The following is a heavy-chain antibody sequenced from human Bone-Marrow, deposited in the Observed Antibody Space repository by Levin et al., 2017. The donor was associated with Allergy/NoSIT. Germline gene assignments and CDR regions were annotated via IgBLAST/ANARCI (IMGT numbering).Heavy chain of an antibody. CDR3: ARDRFCSGDSCYPEVGAGFDQ. Sequence: PGGSLRLSCAASGFTFSDYSMDWVRQAPGKGLEWLSYVSATGTIIYYADSVKGRFTVSRDAAKNSLFLQMNSLRAEDTAVYYCARDRFCSGDSCYPEVGAGFDQWGQGTLVTVSS. V-gene: IGHV3-48*01. D-gene: IGHD2-15*01. CDR1: GFTFSDYS. CDR2: VSATGTII. J-gene: IGHJ4*02.